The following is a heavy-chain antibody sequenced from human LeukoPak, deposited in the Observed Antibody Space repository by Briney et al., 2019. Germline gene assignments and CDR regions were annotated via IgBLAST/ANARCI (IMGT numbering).Heavy chain of an antibody. CDR3: ARVGSGYDLLNWYFDL. J-gene: IGHJ2*01. D-gene: IGHD5-12*01. CDR2: IYYSGST. CDR1: GGSISSYY. V-gene: IGHV4-59*01. Sequence: SETLSLTCTVSGGSISSYYWSWIRQPPGKGLEWIGYIYYSGSTNYNPSLKSRVTISVDTSKNQFSLKLSSVTAADTAVYYCARVGSGYDLLNWYFDLWGRGTLVTVSS.